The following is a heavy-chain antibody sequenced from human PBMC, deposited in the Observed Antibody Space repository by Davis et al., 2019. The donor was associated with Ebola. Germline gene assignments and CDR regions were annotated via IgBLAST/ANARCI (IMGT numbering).Heavy chain of an antibody. Sequence: PGGSLRLSCAASGFTFSSYGVHWVRQAPGKGLEWVAVIWYDGSNKYYADSVKGRFTISRDNSKNMLYLQMNSLRAEDTAVYYCAKDPGRSPQSPLDYWGQGTLVTVSS. CDR1: GFTFSSYG. CDR3: AKDPGRSPQSPLDY. J-gene: IGHJ4*02. CDR2: IWYDGSNK. V-gene: IGHV3-33*03.